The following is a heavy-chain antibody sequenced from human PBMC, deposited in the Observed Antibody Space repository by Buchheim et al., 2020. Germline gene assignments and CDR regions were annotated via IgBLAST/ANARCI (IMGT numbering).Heavy chain of an antibody. CDR3: ARDLGGSYTTCYYGMDV. V-gene: IGHV4-59*01. Sequence: QVQLQESGPGLVKPSETLSLTRTVSGGSISSYYWSWIRQPPGKGLEWIGYIYYSGSTNYNPSLKSRVTISVDTSKNQFSLKLSSVTAADTAVYYCARDLGGSYTTCYYGMDVWGQGTT. CDR1: GGSISSYY. J-gene: IGHJ6*02. D-gene: IGHD1-26*01. CDR2: IYYSGST.